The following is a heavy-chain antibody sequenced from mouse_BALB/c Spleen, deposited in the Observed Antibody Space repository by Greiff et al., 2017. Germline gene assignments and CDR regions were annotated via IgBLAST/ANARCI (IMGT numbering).Heavy chain of an antibody. CDR2: ISSGGSYT. D-gene: IGHD2-1*01. V-gene: IGHV5-6-4*01. Sequence: EVQLVESGGGLVKPGGSLKLSCAASGFTFSSYTMSWVRQTPEKRLEWVATISSGGSYTYYPDSVKGRFTISRDNAKNTLYLQMSSLKSEDTAMYYCTKGGGGNYDAMDYWGQGTSVTVSS. J-gene: IGHJ4*01. CDR1: GFTFSSYT. CDR3: TKGGGGNYDAMDY.